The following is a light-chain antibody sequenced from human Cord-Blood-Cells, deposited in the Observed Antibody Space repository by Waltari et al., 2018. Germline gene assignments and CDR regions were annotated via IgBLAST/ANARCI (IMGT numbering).Light chain of an antibody. CDR2: GVS. J-gene: IGKJ4*01. CDR1: QSLLHSDGKTY. Sequence: DIVMTQPPLSLSVTPGQPASIPCKSSQSLLHSDGKTYLYCYLQKPGQSPQLLNYGVSSRFSGVPDRFSGSGSGTDFTLKISRVEAEDVGVYYCMQGIHLPLTFGGGTKVEIK. V-gene: IGKV2-29*02. CDR3: MQGIHLPLT.